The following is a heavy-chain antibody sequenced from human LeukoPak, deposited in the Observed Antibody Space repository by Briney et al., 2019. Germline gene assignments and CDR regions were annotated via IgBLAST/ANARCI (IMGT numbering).Heavy chain of an antibody. V-gene: IGHV6-1*01. CDR2: TYYRSKWYN. CDR1: GDSVSSNSAA. CDR3: ARDAAGDSSSWKNWFDP. Sequence: SQTLSLTCAISGDSVSSNSAAWNWIRQSPSRGLEWLGRTYYRSKWYNDYAVSVKSRITINPDTSKNQFSLQLNSVTPEDTAVYYCARDAAGDSSSWKNWFDPWGQGTLVTVSS. J-gene: IGHJ5*02. D-gene: IGHD6-13*01.